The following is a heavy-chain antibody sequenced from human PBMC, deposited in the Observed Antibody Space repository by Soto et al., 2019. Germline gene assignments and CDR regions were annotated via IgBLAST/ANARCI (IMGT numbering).Heavy chain of an antibody. V-gene: IGHV1-69*05. CDR2: IIPILGAT. D-gene: IGHD6-6*01. J-gene: IGHJ6*02. CDR1: GDILNTYG. Sequence: QVQLVQSGAEVKKPGSAVKVSCKASGDILNTYGISWVRQAPGQGLEWMGGIIPILGATNYAQNFQGRLTIRXXDXTXXAYLELSTLRSDDTAVYYCARCIGARRNYYYGMDVWGQGTTVTVSS. CDR3: ARCIGARRNYYYGMDV.